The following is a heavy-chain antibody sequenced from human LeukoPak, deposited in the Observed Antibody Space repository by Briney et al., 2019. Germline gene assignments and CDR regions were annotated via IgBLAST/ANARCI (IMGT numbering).Heavy chain of an antibody. CDR2: INWNGGST. J-gene: IGHJ4*02. V-gene: IGHV3-20*01. Sequence: GGSLRLSCAASGFTFDDYGMSWVRQAPGKGLEWVSGINWNGGSTGYADSVKGRLTISRDNAKNSLYLQMNSLRAEDTALYHCARKSKDYYDSSGYHWPYYFDYWGQGTLVTVPS. D-gene: IGHD3-22*01. CDR3: ARKSKDYYDSSGYHWPYYFDY. CDR1: GFTFDDYG.